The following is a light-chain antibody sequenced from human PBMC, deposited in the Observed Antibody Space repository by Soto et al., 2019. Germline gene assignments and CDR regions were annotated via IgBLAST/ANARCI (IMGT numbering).Light chain of an antibody. CDR3: MQALQTRT. J-gene: IGKJ1*01. CDR1: HSLLHSNGYNY. V-gene: IGKV2-28*01. Sequence: DIVMTQSPLSLPVTPGEPASISCRPSHSLLHSNGYNYLDWYMQKPGQSPQILIYLGSYRASGVPDRFSGSGSGTDFPLKISRVEAEDVGVYYCMQALQTRTFGQGTKVDIK. CDR2: LGS.